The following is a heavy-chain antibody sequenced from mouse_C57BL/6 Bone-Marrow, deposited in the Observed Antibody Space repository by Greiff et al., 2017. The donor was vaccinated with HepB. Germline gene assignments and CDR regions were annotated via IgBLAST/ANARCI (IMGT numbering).Heavy chain of an antibody. D-gene: IGHD1-1*01. CDR1: GYTFTDYY. CDR3: ATFITTVVDY. J-gene: IGHJ2*01. V-gene: IGHV1-26*01. CDR2: INPNNGGT. Sequence: EVQLQQSGPELVKPGASVKISCKASGYTFTDYYMNWVKQSHGKSLEWIGDINPNNGGTSYNQKFKGKATLTVDKSSSTAYMVLRSLTSEDSAVYYCATFITTVVDYWGQGTTLTVSS.